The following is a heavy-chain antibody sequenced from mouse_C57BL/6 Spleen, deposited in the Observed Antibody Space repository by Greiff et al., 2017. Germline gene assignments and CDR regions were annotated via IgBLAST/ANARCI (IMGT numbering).Heavy chain of an antibody. CDR3: ARSYYSNYGHYFDY. D-gene: IGHD2-5*01. Sequence: QVQLQQPGAELVRPGSSVKLSCKASGYTFTSYLMHWVKQRPIQGLEWIGNIDPSDSETHYNQKFKDKATLTVDKSSSTAYMQLSSLTSEDSAVYYCARSYYSNYGHYFDYWGQGTTLTVSS. CDR2: IDPSDSET. CDR1: GYTFTSYL. J-gene: IGHJ2*01. V-gene: IGHV1-52*01.